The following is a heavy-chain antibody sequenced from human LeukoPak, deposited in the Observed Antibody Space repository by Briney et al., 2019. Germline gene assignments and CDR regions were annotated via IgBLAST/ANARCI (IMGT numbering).Heavy chain of an antibody. CDR2: IRYDGSNK. D-gene: IGHD3-22*01. CDR1: GFTFSSYG. Sequence: GGSLRLSCAASGFTFSSYGMHWVRQAPGKGLEWVAFIRYDGSNKYYADSVKGRFTISRDNSKNTLYLQMNSLRAEDTAVYYCARVGYDSSGYYCDYWGQGTLVTVSS. J-gene: IGHJ4*02. CDR3: ARVGYDSSGYYCDY. V-gene: IGHV3-30*02.